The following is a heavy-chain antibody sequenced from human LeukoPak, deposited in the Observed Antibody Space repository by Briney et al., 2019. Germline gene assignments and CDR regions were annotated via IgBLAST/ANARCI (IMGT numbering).Heavy chain of an antibody. V-gene: IGHV3-7*01. CDR2: IKQDGSEK. CDR3: AREPPYRTSYYYYYMDV. Sequence: GGSLRLSCAASGFTFSSYSMNWVRQAPGKGLEWVANIKQDGSEKDYVDSVKGRFTISRDNAKNSLYLQMNSLRAEDTAVYYCAREPPYRTSYYYYYMDVWGKGTTVTVSS. J-gene: IGHJ6*03. D-gene: IGHD3-16*02. CDR1: GFTFSSYS.